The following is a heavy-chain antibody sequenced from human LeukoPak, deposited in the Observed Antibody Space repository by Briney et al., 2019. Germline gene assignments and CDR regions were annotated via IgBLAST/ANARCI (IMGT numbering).Heavy chain of an antibody. CDR3: ARDRAGIAAAGPKGYFDY. J-gene: IGHJ4*02. Sequence: GGSLRLSCAASGFTFSSYAMHWVRQAPGKGLEWVAVISYDGSNKYYADSVKGRFTISRDNSKNTLYLQMNSLRAEDTAVYYCARDRAGIAAAGPKGYFDYWGQGTLVTVSS. D-gene: IGHD6-13*01. CDR1: GFTFSSYA. CDR2: ISYDGSNK. V-gene: IGHV3-30-3*01.